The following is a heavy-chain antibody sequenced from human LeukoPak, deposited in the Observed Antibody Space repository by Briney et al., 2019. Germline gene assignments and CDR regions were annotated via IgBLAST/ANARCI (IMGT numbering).Heavy chain of an antibody. CDR2: INPNSGGT. J-gene: IGHJ4*02. V-gene: IGHV1-2*02. Sequence: ASVKVSCKASGYTFIGYYMHWVRQAPGQGLEWMGWINPNSGGTNYAQKLQGRVTMTTDTSTSTAYMELRSLRSDDTAVYYCARDSMVYGYFDYWGQGTLVTVSS. CDR3: ARDSMVYGYFDY. CDR1: GYTFIGYY. D-gene: IGHD3-10*01.